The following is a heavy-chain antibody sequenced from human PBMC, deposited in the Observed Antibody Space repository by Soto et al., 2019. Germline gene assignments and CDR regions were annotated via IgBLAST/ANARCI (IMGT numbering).Heavy chain of an antibody. J-gene: IGHJ4*02. CDR2: IYTSGGT. CDR3: ARACSSNSCYDVFDY. Sequence: SETLSLTCTVSGGSISSYYWSWIRQPAGKGLEWIGRIYTSGGTNYNPSLKSRVTMSVDTSKNQSSLKLSSVTAADTAVYYCARACSSNSCYDVFDYWGQGTLVTVSS. D-gene: IGHD2-2*01. V-gene: IGHV4-4*07. CDR1: GGSISSYY.